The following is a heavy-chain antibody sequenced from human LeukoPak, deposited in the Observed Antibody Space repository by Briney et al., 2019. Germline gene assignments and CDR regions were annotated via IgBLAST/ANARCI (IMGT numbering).Heavy chain of an antibody. V-gene: IGHV3-21*01. J-gene: IGHJ4*02. CDR1: GFTFSSYS. CDR3: ASGDSGSSDFDY. D-gene: IGHD1-26*01. CDR2: ISSSSSYI. Sequence: PGGSLRLSCAASGFTFSSYSMNWVRQAPGKGLEWVSSISSSSSYIYYADSVKGRFTISRDNAKNSLYLQMNSLRAEDTAVYYCASGDSGSSDFDYWGQGTLVTVSS.